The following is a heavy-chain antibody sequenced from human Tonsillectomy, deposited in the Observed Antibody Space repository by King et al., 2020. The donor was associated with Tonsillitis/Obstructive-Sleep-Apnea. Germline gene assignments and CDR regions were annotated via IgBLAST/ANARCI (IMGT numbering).Heavy chain of an antibody. CDR2: IYSDGNKK. CDR3: ARDQCAGDCFRFDP. J-gene: IGHJ5*02. D-gene: IGHD2-21*02. Sequence: VQLVESGGGVVQPGRSLRLSCAASGFTFTAHGIHWVRQAPGKGLDWLGVIYSDGNKKYYADSAKGRFTISRDNSRNTVYLQLSSLRAEDTAVYYCARDQCAGDCFRFDPGGQGTLVTVSS. V-gene: IGHV3-30*19. CDR1: GFTFTAHG.